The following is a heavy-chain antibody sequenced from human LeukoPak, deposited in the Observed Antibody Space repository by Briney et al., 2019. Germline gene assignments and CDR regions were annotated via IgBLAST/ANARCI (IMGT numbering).Heavy chain of an antibody. D-gene: IGHD3-10*01. CDR3: ARPQWFGEFHFDY. V-gene: IGHV3-11*04. Sequence: GGSLRLSCAASGFTFSDYYMSWIRQAPGKGLEWVSYVNTRGSIIYYADSVKGRFTISRDNAKNSLYLQMNSLRAEDTAVYYCARPQWFGEFHFDYWGQGTLVTVSS. CDR1: GFTFSDYY. J-gene: IGHJ4*02. CDR2: VNTRGSII.